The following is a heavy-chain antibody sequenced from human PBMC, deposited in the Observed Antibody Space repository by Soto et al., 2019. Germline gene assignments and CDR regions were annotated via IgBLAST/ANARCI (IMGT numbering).Heavy chain of an antibody. CDR2: ISSSSSNT. D-gene: IGHD3-9*01. V-gene: IGHV3-48*01. Sequence: EVQLVESGGGLVQPGGSLRLSCAASGFTFSAYSMNWVRQAPGKGLEWVSDISSSSSNTYYADSVKGRFTISRDNAKNSLYLQMNSLRAEDTAVYYFARWVGGELRYLDYWGKGTLVTVSS. J-gene: IGHJ4*02. CDR1: GFTFSAYS. CDR3: ARWVGGELRYLDY.